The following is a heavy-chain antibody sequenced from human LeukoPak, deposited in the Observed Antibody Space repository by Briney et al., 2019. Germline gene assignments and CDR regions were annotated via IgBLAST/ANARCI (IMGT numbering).Heavy chain of an antibody. CDR3: ARDRLEGIAAAYFDY. CDR2: IWYDGSNK. Sequence: GGSLRLSCAASGFTFSSYGMHWVRQAPGKGLEWVAVIWYDGSNKYYADSVKGRFTISRDNSKNTLYLQMNSLRAEDTAVYYCARDRLEGIAAAYFDYWGQGTLVTVSS. V-gene: IGHV3-33*01. J-gene: IGHJ4*02. CDR1: GFTFSSYG. D-gene: IGHD6-13*01.